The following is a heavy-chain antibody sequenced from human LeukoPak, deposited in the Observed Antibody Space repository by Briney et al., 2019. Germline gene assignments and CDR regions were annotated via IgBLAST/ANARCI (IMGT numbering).Heavy chain of an antibody. CDR3: ARQAALRYFDWSDPYYFDY. V-gene: IGHV4-59*08. CDR2: IYYSGST. D-gene: IGHD3-9*01. CDR1: GGSISSYY. Sequence: SETLSLTCTVCGGSISSYYWIWIRQPPGKGLEWIGYIYYSGSTNYNPSLKSRVTISVDTSKNQFSLKLSSVTAADTAVYYCARQAALRYFDWSDPYYFDYWGQGTLVTVSS. J-gene: IGHJ4*02.